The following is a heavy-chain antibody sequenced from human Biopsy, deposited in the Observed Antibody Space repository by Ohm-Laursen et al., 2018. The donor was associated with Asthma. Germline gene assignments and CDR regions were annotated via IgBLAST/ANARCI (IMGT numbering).Heavy chain of an antibody. Sequence: ASVKVSCKASGYNFISFVIHWVRQAPGQRLEWMGWVNTGNGDTKYSQKFQGRVTITRDTSASTAYMELRSLRSEDTATYYCARTYYDFLSGQVKDVFGVWGQGTMVTVSS. J-gene: IGHJ3*01. CDR2: VNTGNGDT. V-gene: IGHV1-3*04. CDR3: ARTYYDFLSGQVKDVFGV. CDR1: GYNFISFV. D-gene: IGHD3-3*01.